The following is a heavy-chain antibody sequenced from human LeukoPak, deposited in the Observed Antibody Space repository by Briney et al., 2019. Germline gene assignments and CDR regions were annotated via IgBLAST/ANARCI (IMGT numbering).Heavy chain of an antibody. CDR1: GGSISSHY. V-gene: IGHV4-59*11. CDR3: ASNYDILTGYPPYYYYYMDV. D-gene: IGHD3-9*01. CDR2: IYYSGST. Sequence: SETLSLTCTVSGGSISSHYWSWIRQPPGKGLEWIGYIYYSGSTNYNPSLKSRVTISVDTSKNQFSLKLSSVTAADTAVYYCASNYDILTGYPPYYYYYMDVWGKGTTVTVSS. J-gene: IGHJ6*03.